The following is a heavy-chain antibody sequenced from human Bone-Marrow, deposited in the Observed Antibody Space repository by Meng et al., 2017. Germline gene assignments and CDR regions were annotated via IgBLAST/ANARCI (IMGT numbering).Heavy chain of an antibody. CDR3: ARDNMGSIDY. V-gene: IGHV4-61*01. CDR2: KFHDGTT. CDR1: GCSVSSGPYY. D-gene: IGHD1-26*01. J-gene: IGHJ4*02. Sequence: VQPQESVPGLVTPSETLSLPCTVSGCSVSSGPYYWTWVRQPPGKGLEWIGYKFHDGTTNYNPSLKSRVTMSVDASKKQFSLNLSSVTAADTAVYYCARDNMGSIDYWGQGTLVTVSS.